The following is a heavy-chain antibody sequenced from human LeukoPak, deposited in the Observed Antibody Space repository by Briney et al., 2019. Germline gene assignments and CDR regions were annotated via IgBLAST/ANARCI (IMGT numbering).Heavy chain of an antibody. D-gene: IGHD1-26*01. CDR2: INHDSDDT. V-gene: IGHV1-8*01. Sequence: ASVKVSCKASGYTFSSFHINWLRQATGQGLEWMGWINHDSDDTGYAQKFQGRVTMTRDTSTNTAYMELNSLTSEDTAVYYCAVRGRNYIYDFWGQGTLVTVSS. CDR3: AVRGRNYIYDF. CDR1: GYTFSSFH. J-gene: IGHJ4*02.